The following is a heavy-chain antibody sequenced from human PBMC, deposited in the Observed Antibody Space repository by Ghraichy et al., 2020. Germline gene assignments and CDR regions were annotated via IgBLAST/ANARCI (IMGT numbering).Heavy chain of an antibody. V-gene: IGHV4-38-2*02. J-gene: IGHJ6*03. Sequence: SQTLSLICTVSGYSISSGYYWGWLRQSPGKGLEWIGTVYHGESPYYNPSLKNRVTISIDTSKNQFSLLMSSVTAADTAVYYCARPRTRYYYYMDVWGRGTTVTVSS. CDR3: ARPRTRYYYYMDV. CDR2: VYHGESP. CDR1: GYSISSGYY.